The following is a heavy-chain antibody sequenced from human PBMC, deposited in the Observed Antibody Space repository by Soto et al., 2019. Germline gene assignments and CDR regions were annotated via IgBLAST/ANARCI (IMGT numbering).Heavy chain of an antibody. CDR2: ISAYNGNT. CDR1: GYTFTSYG. Sequence: GASVKVSCKASGYTFTSYGISWVRQAPGQGLEWMGWISAYNGNTNYAQKLQGRVTMTTDTSTSTAYMELRSLRSGDTAVYYCARVAMVRGVNNWFDPWGQGTLVTVSS. D-gene: IGHD3-10*01. V-gene: IGHV1-18*01. J-gene: IGHJ5*02. CDR3: ARVAMVRGVNNWFDP.